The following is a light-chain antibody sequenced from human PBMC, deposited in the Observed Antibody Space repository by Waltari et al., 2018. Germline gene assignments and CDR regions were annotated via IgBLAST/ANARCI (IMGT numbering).Light chain of an antibody. J-gene: IGLJ2*01. Sequence: QSALTQPRSVSGSPGQSVSISSTGTSSDVGGYNDASRYQQHPAKAPKLMIYAVTKRPSGVPDRFSGSKSGNTASLTISGLQADDEADYYCCSYAGPFGGGTKLTVL. V-gene: IGLV2-11*01. CDR3: CSYAGP. CDR2: AVT. CDR1: SSDVGGYND.